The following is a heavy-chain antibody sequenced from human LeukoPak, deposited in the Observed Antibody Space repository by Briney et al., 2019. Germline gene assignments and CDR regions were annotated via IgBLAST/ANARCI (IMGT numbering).Heavy chain of an antibody. CDR3: ASHIVVVPAAPDAFDI. V-gene: IGHV1-8*01. CDR1: GCTFTSYD. D-gene: IGHD2-2*01. J-gene: IGHJ3*02. Sequence: GASVKVSCKASGCTFTSYDINWVRQATGQGLEWMGWMNPNSGNTGYAQKFQGRVTMTRNTSISTAYMELSSLRSEDTAVYYCASHIVVVPAAPDAFDIWGQGTMVTVSS. CDR2: MNPNSGNT.